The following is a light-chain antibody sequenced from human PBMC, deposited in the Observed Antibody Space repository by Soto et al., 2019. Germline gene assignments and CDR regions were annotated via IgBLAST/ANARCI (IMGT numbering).Light chain of an antibody. CDR2: DSN. V-gene: IGLV1-51*01. CDR3: ASYTSSSTSVI. Sequence: QSVLTQPPSVSAAPGQKVTISCSGSSSNIGNNYVSWYQQLPGTAPKLLIYDSNKRPSGIPDRFSGSKSGTSATLDITGLQAEDEADYYCASYTSSSTSVIFGTGTKLTVL. J-gene: IGLJ2*01. CDR1: SSNIGNNY.